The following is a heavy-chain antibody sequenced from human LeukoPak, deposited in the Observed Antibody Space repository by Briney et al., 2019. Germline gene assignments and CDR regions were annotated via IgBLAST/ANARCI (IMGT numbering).Heavy chain of an antibody. CDR3: AGIRFAKPPFYYYYYMDV. Sequence: ASVKVSCKASGYTFTSYGISWVRQAPGQGLEWMGWISAYNGNTNYAQKLQGRVTMTTDTSTSTAYMELRSLRSDDTAVYYCAGIRFAKPPFYYYYYMDVWGKGTTVTVSS. J-gene: IGHJ6*03. CDR1: GYTFTSYG. V-gene: IGHV1-18*01. D-gene: IGHD3-3*01. CDR2: ISAYNGNT.